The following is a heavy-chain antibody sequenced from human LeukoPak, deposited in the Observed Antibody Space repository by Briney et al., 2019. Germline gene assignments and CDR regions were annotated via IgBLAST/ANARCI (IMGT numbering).Heavy chain of an antibody. CDR2: IYSGGST. D-gene: IGHD1-26*01. CDR1: GFTVSSNY. V-gene: IGHV3-53*01. CDR3: EGIQVGAGITYDY. J-gene: IGHJ4*02. Sequence: GGSLRLSCAASGFTVSSNYMSWVRQAPGKGLEWVSVIYSGGSTYYADSVKGRFTISRDNSKNTLYLQMNSLRAEDTAVYYCEGIQVGAGITYDYWGQGTLVTVSS.